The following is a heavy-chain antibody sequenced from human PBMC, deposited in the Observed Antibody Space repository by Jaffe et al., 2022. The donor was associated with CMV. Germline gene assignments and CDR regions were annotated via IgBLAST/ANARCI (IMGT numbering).Heavy chain of an antibody. V-gene: IGHV1-24*01. Sequence: QVQLVQSGAEVKKPGASVKVSCKVSGYTLTELSMHWVRQAPGKGLEWMGGFDPEDGETIYAQKFQGRVTMTEDTSTDTAYMELSSLRSEDTAVYYCATSSPPTVVPAAIRDYYYGMDVWGQGTTVTVSS. D-gene: IGHD2-2*01. J-gene: IGHJ6*02. CDR1: GYTLTELS. CDR3: ATSSPPTVVPAAIRDYYYGMDV. CDR2: FDPEDGET.